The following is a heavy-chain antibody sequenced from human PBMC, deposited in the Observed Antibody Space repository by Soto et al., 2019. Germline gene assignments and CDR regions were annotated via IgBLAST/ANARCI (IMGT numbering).Heavy chain of an antibody. J-gene: IGHJ4*02. CDR2: ISYDGSSK. Sequence: QVQLVESGGGVVQPGRSLRLSCAASGFTFSNYGMHWVRQAPGKGLEWEAVISYDGSSKYYADSVKGRFTISRDNSKNTLYLQMNSLRAEDTAVYYCAKGLEQLASGDWGQGTLVTVSS. CDR1: GFTFSNYG. D-gene: IGHD1-26*01. V-gene: IGHV3-30*18. CDR3: AKGLEQLASGD.